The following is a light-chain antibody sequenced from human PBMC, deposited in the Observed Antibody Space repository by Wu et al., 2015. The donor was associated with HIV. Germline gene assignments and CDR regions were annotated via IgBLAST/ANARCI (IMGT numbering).Light chain of an antibody. Sequence: DIQLTQSPSFLSASVGDRVTITCRASQGISSYLAWYQQKPGKAPKLLIYAASTLQSGVPSRFSGSGSGTEFTLTISSLQPEDFATYYCQQLNSYPPTFGLRDQSG. CDR2: AAS. CDR3: QQLNSYPPT. V-gene: IGKV1-9*01. J-gene: IGKJ1*01. CDR1: QGISSY.